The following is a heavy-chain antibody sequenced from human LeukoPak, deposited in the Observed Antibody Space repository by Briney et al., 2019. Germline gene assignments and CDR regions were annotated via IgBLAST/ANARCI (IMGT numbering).Heavy chain of an antibody. Sequence: SETLSLTCTVSGGSISSSSYYWGWIRQPPGKGLEWIGSICYSVSTYYNPSLKSRVTISVDTSKNQFSLKLSSVTAADTAVYYCARRKRSGCSSTSCLLNWFDPWGQGTLVTVSS. CDR1: GGSISSSSYY. D-gene: IGHD2-2*01. CDR2: ICYSVST. CDR3: ARRKRSGCSSTSCLLNWFDP. J-gene: IGHJ5*02. V-gene: IGHV4-39*01.